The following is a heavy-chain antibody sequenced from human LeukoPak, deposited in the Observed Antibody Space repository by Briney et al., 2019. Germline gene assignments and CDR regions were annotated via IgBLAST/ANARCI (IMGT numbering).Heavy chain of an antibody. V-gene: IGHV3-30*02. D-gene: IGHD1-26*01. CDR1: GFTFSSYG. CDR2: IRYDGSNK. J-gene: IGHJ4*02. Sequence: SGGSLRLSCAASGFTFSSYGMHWVRQAPGKGLGWVAFIRYDGSNKYYADSVKGRFTISRDISKNTLYLQMNSLRAEDTAVYYCAKDLRGSYYGKGDGTDYWGQGTLVTVSS. CDR3: AKDLRGSYYGKGDGTDY.